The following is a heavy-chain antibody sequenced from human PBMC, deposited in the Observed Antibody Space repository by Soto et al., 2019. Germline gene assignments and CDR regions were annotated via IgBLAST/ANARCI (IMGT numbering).Heavy chain of an antibody. CDR2: INGDGSST. CDR3: VRDRNWQLVAC. CDR1: GFAFNTYW. D-gene: IGHD1-1*01. V-gene: IGHV3-74*01. Sequence: GGSLRLSCAASGFAFNTYWMHCLRQAPGKGLLWVSRINGDGSSTNYADSVTGRFTISKDNAKDALYLQMNSLRGEGTAVYYCVRDRNWQLVACWGQGTLVTVSS. J-gene: IGHJ4*02.